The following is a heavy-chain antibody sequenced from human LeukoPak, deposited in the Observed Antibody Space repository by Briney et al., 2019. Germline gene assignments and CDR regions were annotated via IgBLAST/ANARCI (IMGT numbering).Heavy chain of an antibody. CDR2: IYYSGST. J-gene: IGHJ4*02. Sequence: SETLSLTCTVSGGSISSSSYYGGWIRQPPGKGLEWIGSIYYSGSTYYNPSLKSRVTISVDTSKNQSSLKLSSVTAADTAVYYCARLSLCSGGSCYIDYWGQGTLVTVSS. V-gene: IGHV4-39*01. D-gene: IGHD2-15*01. CDR1: GGSISSSSYY. CDR3: ARLSLCSGGSCYIDY.